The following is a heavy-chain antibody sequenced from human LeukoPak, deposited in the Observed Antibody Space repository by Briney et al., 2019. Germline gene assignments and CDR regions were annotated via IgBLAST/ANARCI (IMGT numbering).Heavy chain of an antibody. D-gene: IGHD5-24*01. V-gene: IGHV1-2*02. J-gene: IGHJ4*02. CDR3: ARDGGWLQLPYFDY. CDR1: GYTFTGYY. Sequence: GASVKVSCKASGYTFTGYYLHWVRQAPGQGLEWMGWIHPNSGGTNYAQKFQGRVTMTRDTSISTAYLDLSRLRSDDTAVYYCARDGGWLQLPYFDYWGQGTLVTVSS. CDR2: IHPNSGGT.